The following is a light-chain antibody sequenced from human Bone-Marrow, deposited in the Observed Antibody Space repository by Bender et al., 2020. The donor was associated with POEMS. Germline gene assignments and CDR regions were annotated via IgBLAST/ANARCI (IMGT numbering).Light chain of an antibody. V-gene: IGLV2-23*02. CDR1: SSDASLSNL. CDR3: CSFTGSTHL. Sequence: QTALTQPASVSGSPGQSITISCTGTSSDASLSNLVSWYQHHPGKAPRLMIYEVTKRPSGVSSRFSGSKSGYTASLSISGLQAGDEADYYCCSFTGSTHLFGGGTKVTVL. CDR2: EVT. J-gene: IGLJ2*01.